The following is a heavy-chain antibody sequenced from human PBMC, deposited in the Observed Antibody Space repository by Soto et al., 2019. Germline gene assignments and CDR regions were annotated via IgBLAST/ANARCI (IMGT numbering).Heavy chain of an antibody. CDR2: ISGIGGST. CDR1: GLTFSTYP. Sequence: XXSLTLSYAPSGLTFSTYPMFSVHQAPGKGLEGVSAISGIGGSTYYADSVKGRFTISRDNSKNTLYLQMNSLRAEDTAVYYCANLYNIFTGSYNYVDYWGQGTLVTVSS. J-gene: IGHJ4*02. D-gene: IGHD3-9*01. CDR3: ANLYNIFTGSYNYVDY. V-gene: IGHV3-23*01.